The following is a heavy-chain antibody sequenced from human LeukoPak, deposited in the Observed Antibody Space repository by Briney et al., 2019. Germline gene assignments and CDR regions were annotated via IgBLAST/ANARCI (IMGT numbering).Heavy chain of an antibody. CDR3: AKGAYDYIEIAYFDS. Sequence: GGSLRLSCAASGFTSTNYAMNWVRQAPGKGLEWVSVLIGSSGSTDYADSVKGRFTISRDISKNTLFLQMNSLRAEDTAIYYCAKGAYDYIEIAYFDSWGQGTLVSVSS. CDR1: GFTSTNYA. CDR2: LIGSSGST. D-gene: IGHD5-12*01. V-gene: IGHV3-23*01. J-gene: IGHJ4*02.